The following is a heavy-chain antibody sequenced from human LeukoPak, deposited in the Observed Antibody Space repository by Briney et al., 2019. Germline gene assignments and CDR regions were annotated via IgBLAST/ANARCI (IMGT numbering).Heavy chain of an antibody. CDR1: GFTFSTHW. J-gene: IGHJ4*02. D-gene: IGHD6-25*01. V-gene: IGHV3-7*01. CDR3: ATSSGSSY. Sequence: GGSLRLSCAASGFTFSTHWMAWFRQTPGKGLEWVAHINQDGSDIYYVDSVKGRFTISRDNAKNSLFLQMNGLRAEDTAVYYCATSSGSSYWGQGTRVTVSS. CDR2: INQDGSDI.